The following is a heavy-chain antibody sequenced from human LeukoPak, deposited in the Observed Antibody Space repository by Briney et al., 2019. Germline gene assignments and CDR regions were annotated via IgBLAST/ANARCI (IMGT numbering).Heavy chain of an antibody. Sequence: GGSLRLSCAASGFTFSSYSMNWVRQAPGKGLEWVSSISSSSSYIYYADSVKGRFTISRDNAKNSLYLQMNSLRADDTAVYYCATPPAMRAPPNYFQHWGQGTLVTVSS. CDR3: ATPPAMRAPPNYFQH. V-gene: IGHV3-21*04. CDR2: ISSSSSYI. CDR1: GFTFSSYS. J-gene: IGHJ1*01. D-gene: IGHD5-18*01.